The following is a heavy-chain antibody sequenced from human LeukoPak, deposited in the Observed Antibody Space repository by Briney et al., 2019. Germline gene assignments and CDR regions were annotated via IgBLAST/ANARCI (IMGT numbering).Heavy chain of an antibody. V-gene: IGHV4-38-2*02. Sequence: SETLSLTCIVSGYSISSGYYWGWIRQPPGKGLEWIGSIYYSGSTYYNPSLKSRVTISVDTSKNQFSLKLSSVTAADTAVYYCARDTTARYYYDSSGQVYAFDIWGQGTMVTVSS. D-gene: IGHD3-22*01. CDR1: GYSISSGYY. J-gene: IGHJ3*02. CDR3: ARDTTARYYYDSSGQVYAFDI. CDR2: IYYSGST.